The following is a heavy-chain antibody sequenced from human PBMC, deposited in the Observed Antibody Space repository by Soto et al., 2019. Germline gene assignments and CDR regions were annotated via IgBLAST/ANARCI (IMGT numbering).Heavy chain of an antibody. Sequence: GASVKVSCKASGYTFTSYGISWVRQAPGQGLEWMGWISAYNGNTNYAQKLQGRVTMTTDTSTSTAYMELRSLRSDDTAVYYCARDDITIFGVVSPFDYWGQGTLVTVSS. V-gene: IGHV1-18*01. CDR2: ISAYNGNT. D-gene: IGHD3-3*01. CDR3: ARDDITIFGVVSPFDY. J-gene: IGHJ4*02. CDR1: GYTFTSYG.